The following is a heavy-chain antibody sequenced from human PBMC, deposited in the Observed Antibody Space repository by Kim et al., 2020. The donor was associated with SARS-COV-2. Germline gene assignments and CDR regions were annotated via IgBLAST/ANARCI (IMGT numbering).Heavy chain of an antibody. CDR1: GFTFSSYA. V-gene: IGHV3-23*01. J-gene: IGHJ4*02. CDR2: ISGSGGST. D-gene: IGHD3-22*01. CDR3: AKDSRITMIVEIDY. Sequence: GGSLRLSCAASGFTFSSYAMSWVRQAPGKGLEWVSVISGSGGSTYYADSVKGRFTISRDNSKNTLYLQMNSLRAEDTAVYYCAKDSRITMIVEIDYWGQGTLVTVSS.